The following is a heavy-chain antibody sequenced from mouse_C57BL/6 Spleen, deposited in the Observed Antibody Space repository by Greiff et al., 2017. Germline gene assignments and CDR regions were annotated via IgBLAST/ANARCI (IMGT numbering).Heavy chain of an antibody. V-gene: IGHV1-7*01. J-gene: IGHJ4*01. Sequence: QVQLQQSGAELAKPGASVTLFCKASGYTFTSYWMHWVKQRPGQGLEWIGYINPSSGYPKYNQKFKEKAKLNAEKSSSTADMQLSSLTYEDSAVYYCARGDDGYYLYAMDYWGQGTSVTVSS. CDR2: INPSSGYP. D-gene: IGHD2-3*01. CDR1: GYTFTSYW. CDR3: ARGDDGYYLYAMDY.